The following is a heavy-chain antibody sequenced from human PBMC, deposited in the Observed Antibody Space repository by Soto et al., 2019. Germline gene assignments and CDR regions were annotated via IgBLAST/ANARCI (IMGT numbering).Heavy chain of an antibody. CDR2: IYYSGST. J-gene: IGHJ5*02. CDR1: GGSISSGGYY. CDR3: ARDLTYYYGSGSYDWFDP. Sequence: PSETLSLTCTFSGGSISSGGYYWSWIRQHPGKGLEWIGYIYYSGSTYYNPSLKSRVTISVDTSKNQFSLKLSSVTAADTAVYYCARDLTYYYGSGSYDWFDPWGQGTLVTVSS. V-gene: IGHV4-31*03. D-gene: IGHD3-10*01.